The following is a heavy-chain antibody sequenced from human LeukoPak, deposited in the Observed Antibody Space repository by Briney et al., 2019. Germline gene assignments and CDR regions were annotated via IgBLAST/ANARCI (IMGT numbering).Heavy chain of an antibody. Sequence: AGGSLRLSCAASGFTFSSYSMMWVRQAPGKGLEWVSYISSSSTTIHYADSVKGRFTISRDNAKNSVYLQMNSLRAEDTAVYYCARRAGAYSHPYDYWGQGTLVTVSS. CDR1: GFTFSSYS. J-gene: IGHJ4*02. CDR2: ISSSSTTI. CDR3: ARRAGAYSHPYDY. D-gene: IGHD4/OR15-4a*01. V-gene: IGHV3-48*01.